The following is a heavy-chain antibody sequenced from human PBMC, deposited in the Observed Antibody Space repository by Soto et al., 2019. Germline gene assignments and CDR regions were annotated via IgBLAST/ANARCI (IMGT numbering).Heavy chain of an antibody. CDR3: ARENGALGFDY. J-gene: IGHJ4*02. V-gene: IGHV1-46*01. D-gene: IGHD3-16*01. CDR2: INPSGGST. Sequence: QVQLVQSGAEVKKPGASVKVSCKASGYTFISNYMHWVRQAPGQGLEWMGIINPSGGSTSYAQKFQGRVTMTRDTSTSTAYVELSSLRSEDTAVYYCARENGALGFDYWGQGTLVTVSS. CDR1: GYTFISNY.